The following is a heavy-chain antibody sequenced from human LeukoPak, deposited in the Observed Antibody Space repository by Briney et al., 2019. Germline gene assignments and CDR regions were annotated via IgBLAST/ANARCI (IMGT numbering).Heavy chain of an antibody. CDR1: GYTFSSYG. J-gene: IGHJ6*02. V-gene: IGHV1-18*01. D-gene: IGHD5-18*01. Sequence: GASVKVCCKASGYTFSSYGISWVRQAPGQGLEWMGWISAYNGNTNYAQKLQGRVTMTTDTSTSTAYMELRSLRSDDTAVYYCASGYSYGYPYYYYGMDVWGQGTTVTVSS. CDR2: ISAYNGNT. CDR3: ASGYSYGYPYYYYGMDV.